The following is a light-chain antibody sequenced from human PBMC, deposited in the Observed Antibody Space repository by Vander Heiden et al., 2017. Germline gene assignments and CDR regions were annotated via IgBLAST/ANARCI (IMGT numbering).Light chain of an antibody. V-gene: IGLV3-19*01. Sequence: SSELTQDPAVSVALGQPVRITCRGDSLRGYYASWYQQKPGQAPILVIYDKNNRPSGIPDRFSASSSGNTASLTITGAQAEDEADYYCNSRDSSGNRPVFGGGTKLTVL. J-gene: IGLJ3*02. CDR1: SLRGYY. CDR2: DKN. CDR3: NSRDSSGNRPV.